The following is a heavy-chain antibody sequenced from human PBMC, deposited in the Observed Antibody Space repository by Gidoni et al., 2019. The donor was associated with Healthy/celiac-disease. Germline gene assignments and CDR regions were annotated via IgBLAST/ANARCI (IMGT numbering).Heavy chain of an antibody. J-gene: IGHJ4*02. D-gene: IGHD2-2*01. CDR3: ANSFPPNLYFDY. V-gene: IGHV3-23*01. CDR1: GFTFSSYA. CDR2: ISGSGGST. Sequence: EVQLLESGGGLVQPGGSLRLSCAASGFTFSSYAMSWVRQAPGKGLEWVSAISGSGGSTYYADSVKGRFTISRDNSKNTLYLQMNSLSAEDTAVYYCANSFPPNLYFDYWGQGTLVTVSS.